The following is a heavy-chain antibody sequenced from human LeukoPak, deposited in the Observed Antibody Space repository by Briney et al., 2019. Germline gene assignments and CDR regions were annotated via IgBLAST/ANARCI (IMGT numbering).Heavy chain of an antibody. CDR3: ARVTKNDFWSGYLYPAYFGWFDP. D-gene: IGHD3-3*01. CDR2: IYYSGST. Sequence: SETLSLTCTVSGGSISSHYWSWIRQPPGKGLEWIGYIYYSGSTNHNPPLKSRVTISVYTSKNQFSRKLSSVTAADTAVYYCARVTKNDFWSGYLYPAYFGWFDPWGQGTLVTVSS. CDR1: GGSISSHY. V-gene: IGHV4-59*11. J-gene: IGHJ5*02.